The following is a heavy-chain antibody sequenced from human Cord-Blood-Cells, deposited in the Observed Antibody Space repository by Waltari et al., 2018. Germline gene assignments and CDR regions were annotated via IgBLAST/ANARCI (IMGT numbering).Heavy chain of an antibody. J-gene: IGHJ3*02. CDR1: GGTFGSYA. CDR2: IIPIFGTA. V-gene: IGHV1-69*01. CDR3: ARGGSSSWYAFDI. Sequence: QVQLVQSGAAVKKPGSSVEVSCKASGGTFGSYANRWVRQAPGQVLEWMGGIIPIFGTANYAQKFQCRITITADESTSTAYMELSSLRSEDTAVYCCARGGSSSWYAFDIWGQGTMVTVSS. D-gene: IGHD6-13*01.